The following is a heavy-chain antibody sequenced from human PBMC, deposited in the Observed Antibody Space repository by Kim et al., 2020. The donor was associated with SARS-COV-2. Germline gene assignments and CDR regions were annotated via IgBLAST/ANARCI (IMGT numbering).Heavy chain of an antibody. CDR3: ARDLFLEWLLLGYYYYYGMDV. CDR2: ISSSSSYI. J-gene: IGHJ6*02. D-gene: IGHD3-3*01. CDR1: GFTFSSSS. V-gene: IGHV3-21*01. Sequence: LSLTCAASGFTFSSSSMNWVRQAPGKGLEWVSSISSSSSYIYYADSVKGRFTISRDNAKNSLYLQMNSLRAEDTAVYYCARDLFLEWLLLGYYYYYGMDVWGQGTTVTVSS.